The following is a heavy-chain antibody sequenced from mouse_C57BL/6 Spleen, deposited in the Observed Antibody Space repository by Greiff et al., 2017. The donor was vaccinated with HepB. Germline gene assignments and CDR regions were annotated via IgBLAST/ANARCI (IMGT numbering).Heavy chain of an antibody. V-gene: IGHV1-61*01. CDR3: ARGRSSWDDFDY. CDR1: GYTFTSYW. CDR2: IYPSDSET. Sequence: QVQLQQPGAELVRPGSSVKLSCTASGYTFTSYWMDWVKQRPGQGLEWIGNIYPSDSETHYNQKFKDKATLTVDKSSSTAYMQLSSLTSEDSAVYYCARGRSSWDDFDYWGQGTTLTVSS. J-gene: IGHJ2*01. D-gene: IGHD1-1*01.